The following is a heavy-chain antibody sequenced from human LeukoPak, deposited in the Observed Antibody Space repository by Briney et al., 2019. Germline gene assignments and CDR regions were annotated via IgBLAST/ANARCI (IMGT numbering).Heavy chain of an antibody. J-gene: IGHJ2*01. D-gene: IGHD6-19*01. CDR1: GGSISNYY. V-gene: IGHV4-59*01. CDR2: IYYSGST. Sequence: SETLSLTCTVSGGSISNYYWSWIRQPPGKGLEWIGYIYYSGSTNYNPSLKSRVTTSVDTSKNQFSLNLSSVTAADTAVYYCARRAVAEWYFDLWGRGTLVTVSS. CDR3: ARRAVAEWYFDL.